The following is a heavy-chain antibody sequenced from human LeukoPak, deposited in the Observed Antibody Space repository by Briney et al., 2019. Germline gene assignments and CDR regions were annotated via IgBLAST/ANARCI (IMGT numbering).Heavy chain of an antibody. Sequence: SETLSLTCTVSGGSISSYYWSWIRQPPGKGLKWIGYIYYSGSTNYNPSLKSRVTISVDTSKNQFSLKLSSVTAADTAVYYCARDLAYCSGGSCSGRWFDPWGQGTLLTVSS. D-gene: IGHD2-15*01. CDR3: ARDLAYCSGGSCSGRWFDP. J-gene: IGHJ5*02. V-gene: IGHV4-59*01. CDR2: IYYSGST. CDR1: GGSISSYY.